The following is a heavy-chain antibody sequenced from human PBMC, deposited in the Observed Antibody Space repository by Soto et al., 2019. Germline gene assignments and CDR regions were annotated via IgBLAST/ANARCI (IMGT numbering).Heavy chain of an antibody. D-gene: IGHD4-17*01. J-gene: IGHJ2*01. V-gene: IGHV1-46*01. CDR1: GYTFTTYY. CDR3: ARGGNGDNVGYWYFDL. CDR2: INPGGVST. Sequence: QVQLVQSGAEVKKPGASEEVSCKASGYTFTTYYIHWVRHAPGQGLEWMGVINPGGVSTKYAQKFQDRVTMTSDTSASTVYMDLSSLRSEDTAVYFCARGGNGDNVGYWYFDLWGRGTLVTVSP.